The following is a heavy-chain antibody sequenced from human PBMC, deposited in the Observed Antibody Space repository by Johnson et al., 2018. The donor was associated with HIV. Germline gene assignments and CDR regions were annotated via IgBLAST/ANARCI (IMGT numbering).Heavy chain of an antibody. CDR1: GFTVSSNY. CDR2: IYSGGST. J-gene: IGHJ3*02. CDR3: AREVDAVDM. Sequence: VPLVESGGGLIQPGGSLRLSCAASGFTVSSNYMSWVRQAPGKGLEWVSVIYSGGSTYYADSVQGRFTISRDNAKNTLYLQMNSLRGEDTAVYYCAREVDAVDMWGQGTMVTVAS. V-gene: IGHV3-53*01.